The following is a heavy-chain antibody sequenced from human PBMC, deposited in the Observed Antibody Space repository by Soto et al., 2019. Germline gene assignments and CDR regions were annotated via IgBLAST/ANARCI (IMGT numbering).Heavy chain of an antibody. CDR2: IDHSGRT. Sequence: PSETLSLTCAVYGGSLSGYYWSWIRQPPGEGLEWIGEIDHSGRTKYSPSLKSRVTMSVDTSKNQFSLKLSSVTAADTAVYYCARWDSGDAHDSNADAFDIWGQGTMVTVSS. J-gene: IGHJ3*02. V-gene: IGHV4-34*01. CDR3: ARWDSGDAHDSNADAFDI. D-gene: IGHD3-22*01. CDR1: GGSLSGYY.